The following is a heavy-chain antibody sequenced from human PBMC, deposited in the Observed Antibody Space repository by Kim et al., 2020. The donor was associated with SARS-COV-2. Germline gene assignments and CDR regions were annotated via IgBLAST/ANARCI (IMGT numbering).Heavy chain of an antibody. CDR1: GYTFTSYA. CDR3: AKDWEVRGITPDY. Sequence: ASVKVSCKASGYTFTSYAMHWLRQAPGQSLEWMGWINAGNGNTKYAQKFQGRLTITRDRSASTAYMELSSLTSEDTAMYYCAKDWEVRGITPDYWGQGTPVTVSS. J-gene: IGHJ4*02. V-gene: IGHV1-3*01. D-gene: IGHD3-10*01. CDR2: INAGNGNT.